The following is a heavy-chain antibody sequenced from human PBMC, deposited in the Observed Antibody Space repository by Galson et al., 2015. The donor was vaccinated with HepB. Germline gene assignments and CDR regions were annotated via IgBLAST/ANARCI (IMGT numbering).Heavy chain of an antibody. CDR1: GYSFTSYW. J-gene: IGHJ6*02. D-gene: IGHD2-2*01. CDR3: ARLPIGYCSSTSCYPHYYGMDV. CDR2: IDPSDSYT. V-gene: IGHV5-10-1*01. Sequence: QSGAEVKKPGESLRISCKGSGYSFTSYWISWVRQMPGKGLEWMGRIDPSDSYTNYSPSFQGHVTISADKSISTAYLQWSSLKASDTAMYYCARLPIGYCSSTSCYPHYYGMDVWGQGTTVTVSS.